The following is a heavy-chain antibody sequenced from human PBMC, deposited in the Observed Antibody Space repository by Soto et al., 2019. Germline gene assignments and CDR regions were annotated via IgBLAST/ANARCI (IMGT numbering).Heavy chain of an antibody. D-gene: IGHD2-2*02. Sequence: EVQLVQSGGGLVKPGGSLTLSCTASGFTLSTYTMNWVRQTPGKGLEWVSVISSSSNYIHYADSVQGRFTISRDNAKNSLFLQMNSLRADDTGVYYCARDPHPYITSTANWFDPWGQGTLVTVSS. CDR3: ARDPHPYITSTANWFDP. V-gene: IGHV3-21*02. CDR2: ISSSSNYI. CDR1: GFTLSTYT. J-gene: IGHJ5*02.